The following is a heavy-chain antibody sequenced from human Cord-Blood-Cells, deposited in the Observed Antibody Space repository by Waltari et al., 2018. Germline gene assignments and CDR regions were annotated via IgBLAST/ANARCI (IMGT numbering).Heavy chain of an antibody. J-gene: IGHJ4*02. CDR2: IRSKANSYAT. CDR1: GFTFSGSA. Sequence: EVQLVESGGGLVQPGGSRKLSCAASGFTFSGSAMHWVRQASGKGLEWVGRIRSKANSYATAYAASVKGRFTISRDDSKNTAYLQMNSLKTEDTAVYYCTSLHYYDSSGYYYWGQGTLVTVSS. D-gene: IGHD3-22*01. V-gene: IGHV3-73*02. CDR3: TSLHYYDSSGYYY.